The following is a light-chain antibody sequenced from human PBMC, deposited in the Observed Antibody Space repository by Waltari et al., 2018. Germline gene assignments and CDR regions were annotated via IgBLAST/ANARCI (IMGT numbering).Light chain of an antibody. V-gene: IGLV1-40*01. CDR2: GNS. CDR3: QSYDSSLSALWV. J-gene: IGLJ3*02. CDR1: SSNIGAGYD. Sequence: QSVLTQPPSVSGAPGQRVTISCTGSSSNIGAGYDVHWSQQLPGTAPKLLIYGNSNRPSGVPDRFSGSKSGTSASLAITGLQAEDEADYYCQSYDSSLSALWVFGGGTKLTVL.